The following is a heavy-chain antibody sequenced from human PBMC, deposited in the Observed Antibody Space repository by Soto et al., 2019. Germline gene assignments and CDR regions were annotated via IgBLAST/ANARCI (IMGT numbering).Heavy chain of an antibody. Sequence: SVKVACTASGGSFSSYASIWVRQAPGQGLEWMGGIIPIFGTANYAQKFQGRVTITADESTSTAYMELSSLRSEDTAVYYCARSGIRQLGRYNWFDPCGQGTLVTVSS. V-gene: IGHV1-69*01. D-gene: IGHD6-13*01. CDR3: ARSGIRQLGRYNWFDP. CDR1: GGSFSSYA. CDR2: IIPIFGTA. J-gene: IGHJ5*02.